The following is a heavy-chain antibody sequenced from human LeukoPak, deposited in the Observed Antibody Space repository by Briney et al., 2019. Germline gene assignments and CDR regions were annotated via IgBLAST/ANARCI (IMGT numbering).Heavy chain of an antibody. V-gene: IGHV7-4-1*02. Sequence: ASVKVSCKASGYTFTSYAMNWVRQAPGQGLEWMGWINTNTGNPTYAQGFTGRFVFSLDTSVSTAYLQISSLKAEDTAVYYCARGVAYCSSTSCYQVRWFDPWGQGTLVTVSS. CDR3: ARGVAYCSSTSCYQVRWFDP. D-gene: IGHD2-2*01. CDR2: INTNTGNP. J-gene: IGHJ5*02. CDR1: GYTFTSYA.